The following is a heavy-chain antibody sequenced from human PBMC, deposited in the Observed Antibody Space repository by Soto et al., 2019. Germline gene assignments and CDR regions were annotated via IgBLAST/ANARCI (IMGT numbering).Heavy chain of an antibody. V-gene: IGHV3-30-3*01. CDR1: GFTFSSYA. CDR3: AISIAAAGRKDY. J-gene: IGHJ4*02. D-gene: IGHD6-13*01. CDR2: ISYDGSNK. Sequence: QVQLVESGGGVVQPGRSLRLSCAASGFTFSSYAMHWVRQAPGKGLEWVAVISYDGSNKYYADSVKGRFTISRDTSKNTLYLQMNSLRAEDTGVYYCAISIAAAGRKDYWGQGTLVTVSS.